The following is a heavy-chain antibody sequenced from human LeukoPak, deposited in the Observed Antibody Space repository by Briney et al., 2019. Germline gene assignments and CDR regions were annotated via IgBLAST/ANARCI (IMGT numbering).Heavy chain of an antibody. CDR2: IIPIFGTA. D-gene: IGHD3-22*01. J-gene: IGHJ4*02. CDR1: GGTFSSYA. CDR3: ARVRTYYYDSSGYYFDY. V-gene: IGHV1-69*13. Sequence: SVKVSCKASGGTFSSYAISWVRQAPGQGLEWMGGIIPIFGTANYAQKFQGRVTITADDSTSTAYMELSSLRSEDTAVYYCARVRTYYYDSSGYYFDYWGQGTLVTVSS.